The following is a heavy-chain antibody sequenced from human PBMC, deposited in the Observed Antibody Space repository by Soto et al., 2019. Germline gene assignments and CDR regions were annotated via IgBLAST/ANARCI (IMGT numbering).Heavy chain of an antibody. V-gene: IGHV1-24*01. J-gene: IGHJ3*02. CDR1: GYTLAELS. CDR3: ATYRIRFLEWGPYAFDN. D-gene: IGHD3-3*01. CDR2: FDPEDGET. Sequence: ASVKVCCKVSGYTLAELSMHWVRQAPGKGLEWMGGFDPEDGETIYAQKFQGRVTMTEDTSTDTAYMELSSLRSEDTAVYYCATYRIRFLEWGPYAFDNWGQGTMVTVS.